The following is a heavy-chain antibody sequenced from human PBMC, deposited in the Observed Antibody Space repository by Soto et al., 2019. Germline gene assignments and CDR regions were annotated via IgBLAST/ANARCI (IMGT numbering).Heavy chain of an antibody. Sequence: QVQLQESGPGLVKPSETLSLTCTVSGGSISSYYWSWIRQPPGKGLEWIGYIYYSGTTNYNPSLKRRVTISVDTSKNQSSRKLSPVTAVDTAVYYCVRHDTPHGEYDYWCRGTLVTVSS. CDR2: IYYSGTT. D-gene: IGHD4-17*01. CDR3: VRHDTPHGEYDY. CDR1: GGSISSYY. J-gene: IGHJ4*01. V-gene: IGHV4-59*08.